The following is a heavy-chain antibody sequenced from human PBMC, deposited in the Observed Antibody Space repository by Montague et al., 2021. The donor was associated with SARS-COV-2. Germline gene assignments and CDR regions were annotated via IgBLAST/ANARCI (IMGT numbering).Heavy chain of an antibody. D-gene: IGHD3-3*01. CDR3: ARGGLAGGNYDIWSFSYTSPLDY. CDR1: GGSFGAHS. V-gene: IGHV4-34*01. CDR2: INHRGST. Sequence: SETRSLTCAVYGGSFGAHSWSWIRQSPGKELEWIWEINHRGSTTYMSSLKSRVTMSVDTSKNQFSLKMSSVTAADTAIYYCARGGLAGGNYDIWSFSYTSPLDYWGQGTQVTVSS. J-gene: IGHJ4*02.